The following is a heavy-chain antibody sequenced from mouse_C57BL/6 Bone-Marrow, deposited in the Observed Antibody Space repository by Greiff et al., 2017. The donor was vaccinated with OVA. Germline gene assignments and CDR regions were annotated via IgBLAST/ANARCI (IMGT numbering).Heavy chain of an antibody. V-gene: IGHV1-81*01. CDR1: GYTFTSYG. CDR3: AWGYGSSYVRYFDV. CDR2: IYPRSGNT. Sequence: VQLQQSGAELARPGASVKLSCKASGYTFTSYGISWVKQRTGQGLEWIGEIYPRSGNTYYNEKFKGKATLTADKSSSTAYMELRSLTSEYSAVYFCAWGYGSSYVRYFDVWGTGTTVTVSS. D-gene: IGHD1-1*01. J-gene: IGHJ1*03.